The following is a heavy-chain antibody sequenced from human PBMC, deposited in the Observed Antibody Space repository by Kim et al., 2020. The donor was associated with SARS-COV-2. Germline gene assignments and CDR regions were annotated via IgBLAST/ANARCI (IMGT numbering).Heavy chain of an antibody. V-gene: IGHV4-34*01. J-gene: IGHJ3*02. Sequence: NYNPTLKRRVPISVDTSKKQYSLKLSSVTAADRAVYYCASLMVREVTLDIWGEGTMVTVSS. CDR3: ASLMVREVTLDI. D-gene: IGHD3-10*01.